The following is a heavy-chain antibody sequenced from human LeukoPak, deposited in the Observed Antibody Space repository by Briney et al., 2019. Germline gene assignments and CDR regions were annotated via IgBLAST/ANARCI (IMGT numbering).Heavy chain of an antibody. CDR1: GFTFSSYA. D-gene: IGHD4-17*01. Sequence: GGSLRLSCAASGFTFSSYAMSWVRQAPGKGLEWVSAISGSGGSTYYADSVKGRFTISRDNAKNSLYLQMNSLRAEDTAVYYCARDDQTTGFDYWGQGTLVTVSS. J-gene: IGHJ4*02. V-gene: IGHV3-23*01. CDR2: ISGSGGST. CDR3: ARDDQTTGFDY.